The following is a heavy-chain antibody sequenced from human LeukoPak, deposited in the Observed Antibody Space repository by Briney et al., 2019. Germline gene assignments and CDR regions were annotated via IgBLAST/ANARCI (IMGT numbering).Heavy chain of an antibody. V-gene: IGHV3-53*04. D-gene: IGHD6-13*01. CDR1: GFTFSSYA. J-gene: IGHJ4*02. CDR2: IYSGGST. CDR3: ARGSTAAGDY. Sequence: GGSLRLSCAASGFTFSSYAMSWVRQAPGKGLERVSVIYSGGSTYYADSVKGRFTISRHNSKNTLYLQMNSLRAEDTAVYYCARGSTAAGDYWGQGTLVTVSS.